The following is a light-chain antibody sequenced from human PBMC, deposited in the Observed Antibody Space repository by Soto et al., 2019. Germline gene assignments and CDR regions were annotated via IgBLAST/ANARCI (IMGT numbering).Light chain of an antibody. J-gene: IGKJ1*01. CDR3: QQYDTSPRT. CDR1: QSFTSGY. Sequence: EIVLTQPPGTLSLSPGERATVSCRASQSFTSGYLAWYQQRPGQAPRLLIYGASRRATGVPDRFSGSESETDFTLTISGLEPEDFAVYYCQQYDTSPRTFGQGTKVEIK. V-gene: IGKV3-20*01. CDR2: GAS.